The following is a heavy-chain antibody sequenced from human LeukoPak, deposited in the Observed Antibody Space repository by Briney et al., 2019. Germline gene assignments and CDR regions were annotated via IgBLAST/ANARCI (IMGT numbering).Heavy chain of an antibody. D-gene: IGHD6-13*01. V-gene: IGHV1-46*01. CDR3: ARRPARAADTDYFDY. Sequence: ASVKVSCKASGYTFTSYYMHWVRQAPGQGLEWMGIINPSGGSTSYAQKFQGRVTMTRDTSTSTVYMELSSLRSEDTAVYYCARRPARAADTDYFDYWGQGTLVTVSS. CDR1: GYTFTSYY. J-gene: IGHJ4*02. CDR2: INPSGGST.